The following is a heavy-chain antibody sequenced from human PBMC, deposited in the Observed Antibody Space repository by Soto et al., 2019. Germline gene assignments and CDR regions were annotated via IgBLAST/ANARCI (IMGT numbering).Heavy chain of an antibody. J-gene: IGHJ6*02. CDR1: GFSFSSYD. D-gene: IGHD1-7*01. Sequence: GGSLRLSCAASGFSFSSYDMHWVRQATGKGLEWVSGIGTAGDTYYPGSVKGRFTISRENAKNSLSLQMSSLRAEDTAVYYCARLSGITGTRKPYVGGYSYYYGMDVLGQGNTLTVSS. CDR3: ARLSGITGTRKPYVGGYSYYYGMDV. CDR2: IGTAGDT. V-gene: IGHV3-13*01.